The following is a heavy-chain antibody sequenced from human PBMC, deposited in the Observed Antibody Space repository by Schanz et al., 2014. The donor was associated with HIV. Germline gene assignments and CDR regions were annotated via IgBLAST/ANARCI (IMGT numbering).Heavy chain of an antibody. CDR3: ARGVPAHSSGWYLDY. D-gene: IGHD6-19*01. J-gene: IGHJ4*02. CDR2: ISAAGAST. Sequence: EVQLLESGGGLAQPGGSLRLSCAASGLTFSASPMTWVRQAPGKGLEWVSTISAAGASTYYGASVKGRFTISRDNSQDTLFLQMDSLRAEDTAVYYCARGVPAHSSGWYLDYWGQGTLVIVSS. V-gene: IGHV3-23*01. CDR1: GLTFSASP.